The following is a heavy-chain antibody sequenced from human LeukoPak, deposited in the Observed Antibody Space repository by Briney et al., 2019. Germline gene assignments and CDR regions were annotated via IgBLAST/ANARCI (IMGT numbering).Heavy chain of an antibody. V-gene: IGHV3-64D*06. J-gene: IGHJ3*02. CDR1: GFTFSTYA. Sequence: GGSLRLSCSASGFTFSTYAMHWVRQAPGKGLEYVSGISSNGGSTYYTDSVKGRFTISRDNSKNTLYLQMSSLRVEDTAVYYCVKDHDWGAFHIWGQGTMVTVSS. D-gene: IGHD7-27*01. CDR3: VKDHDWGAFHI. CDR2: ISSNGGST.